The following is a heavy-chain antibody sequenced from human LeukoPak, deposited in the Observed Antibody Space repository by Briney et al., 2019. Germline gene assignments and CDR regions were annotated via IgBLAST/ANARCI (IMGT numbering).Heavy chain of an antibody. CDR2: IYTSGST. J-gene: IGHJ3*02. CDR1: GGSISSGSYY. D-gene: IGHD4-17*01. V-gene: IGHV4-61*02. CDR3: ARAYGDYEGDAFDI. Sequence: SETLSLTCTVSGGSISSGSYYWSWTRQPAGKGLEWIGRIYTSGSTNYNPSLKSRVTISVDTSKNQFSLKLSSVTAADTAVYYCARAYGDYEGDAFDIWGQGTMVTVSS.